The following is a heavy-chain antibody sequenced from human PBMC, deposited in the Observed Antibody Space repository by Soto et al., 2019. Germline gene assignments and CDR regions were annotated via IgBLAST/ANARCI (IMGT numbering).Heavy chain of an antibody. Sequence: PGGSLRLSCAASGFTFSSYAMSWVRQAPGKGLEWASAISGSGGSTYYADSVKGRFTISRDNSKNTLYLQMNSLRAEDTAVYYCAKDIDALGWLWGTSFDYWGQGTLVTVSS. V-gene: IGHV3-23*01. CDR1: GFTFSSYA. CDR2: ISGSGGST. J-gene: IGHJ4*02. D-gene: IGHD2-2*01. CDR3: AKDIDALGWLWGTSFDY.